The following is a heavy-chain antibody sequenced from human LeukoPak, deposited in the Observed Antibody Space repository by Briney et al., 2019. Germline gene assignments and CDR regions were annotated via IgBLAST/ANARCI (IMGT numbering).Heavy chain of an antibody. V-gene: IGHV3-66*01. D-gene: IGHD6-13*01. Sequence: PGGSLRLSCAASGFTFSSYEMNWVRQAPGEGLEWVSVIYSGGSTYYADSVKGRFTISRDNSKNTLYLQMNSLMAEDTAVYYCARASQLVLPHFDYWGQGTLVTVSS. J-gene: IGHJ4*02. CDR1: GFTFSSYE. CDR3: ARASQLVLPHFDY. CDR2: IYSGGST.